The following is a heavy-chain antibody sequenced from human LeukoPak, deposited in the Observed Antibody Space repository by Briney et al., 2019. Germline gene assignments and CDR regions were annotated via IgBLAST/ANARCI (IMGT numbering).Heavy chain of an antibody. J-gene: IGHJ6*02. CDR1: GYTFTGYY. V-gene: IGHV1-2*06. D-gene: IGHD3-10*01. Sequence: GASVKVSCKASGYTFTGYYMHWVRQAPGQGLEWMGRINPNSGGTNYAQKFQGRVTMTRDTSISTAYMELSRLRSDDTAVYYCARALWSGPVYYGMDVWGQGTTVTVSS. CDR3: ARALWSGPVYYGMDV. CDR2: INPNSGGT.